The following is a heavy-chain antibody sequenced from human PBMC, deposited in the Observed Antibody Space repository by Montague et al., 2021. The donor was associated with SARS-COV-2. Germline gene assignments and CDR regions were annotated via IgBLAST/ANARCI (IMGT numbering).Heavy chain of an antibody. CDR1: GFPFSSYE. CDR2: IINSGSST. J-gene: IGHJ5*02. V-gene: IGHV3-48*03. D-gene: IGHD3-10*01. CDR3: ATYYYNSDHVRSA. Sequence: SLSLSLSASGFPFSSYEMNWVRQAPGKGLEWISKIINSGSSTYYADSVKGRFTISRDNAKNSLYLQMNSLRAEDTAVYYCATYYYNSDHVRSAWGQGTLVTVSS.